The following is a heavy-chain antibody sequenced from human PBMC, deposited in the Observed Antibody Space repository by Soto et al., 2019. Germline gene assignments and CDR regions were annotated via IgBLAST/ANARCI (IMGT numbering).Heavy chain of an antibody. CDR2: IYYRGNA. CDR3: ARLEGLATISYYFDF. V-gene: IGHV4-39*01. J-gene: IGHJ4*02. Sequence: QLQLQESGPGLVKPSETLSLTCSVSDDSINSDKYYWGWIRQPPGKGLEWIGSIYYRGNAYYNPSLQSRVTISLDNSKSQFSLKLYSVTAADSAVYFCARLEGLATISYYFDFWGPGALVTVSS. D-gene: IGHD3-9*01. CDR1: DDSINSDKYY.